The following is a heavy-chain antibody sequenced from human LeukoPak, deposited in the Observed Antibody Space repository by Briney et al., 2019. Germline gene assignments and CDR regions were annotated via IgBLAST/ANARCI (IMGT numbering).Heavy chain of an antibody. D-gene: IGHD3-10*01. CDR3: ARVLWFGVTFDY. Sequence: SETLSLTCTVSGGSISSSSYYWGWIRQPPGKGLEWIGSIYYSGSTYDNPSLKSRVTISVDTSKNQFSLKLSSVPPADRAVYYCARVLWFGVTFDYWGQGTLVSVSS. CDR2: IYYSGST. V-gene: IGHV4-39*07. CDR1: GGSISSSSYY. J-gene: IGHJ4*02.